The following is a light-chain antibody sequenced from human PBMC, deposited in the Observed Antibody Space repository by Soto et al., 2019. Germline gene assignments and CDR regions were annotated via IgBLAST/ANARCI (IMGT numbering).Light chain of an antibody. CDR2: DAS. V-gene: IGKV3-15*01. J-gene: IGKJ1*01. Sequence: EIVMTQSPATLSVSPGERATLSCRASQSVSSNLAWYQQRPGQAPRLLIHDASTRATGIPARFSGSGSGTEFTLTISSLQSEDFAVYYCQQYNNWPRTFGQGTQVEIK. CDR3: QQYNNWPRT. CDR1: QSVSSN.